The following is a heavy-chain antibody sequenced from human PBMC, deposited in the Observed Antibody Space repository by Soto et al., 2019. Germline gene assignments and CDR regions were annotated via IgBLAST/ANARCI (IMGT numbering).Heavy chain of an antibody. V-gene: IGHV3-33*01. J-gene: IGHJ4*02. CDR3: ARGSPPDY. CDR1: GFTFSSYG. CDR2: IWYDGSNK. Sequence: GGSLRLSCAASGFTFSSYGMHCVRQAPGKGLEWVALIWYDGSNKYYADSVKGRFSISRDNSKNTVYLQMNSLRAEDTAVYYCARGSPPDYWGQGTLVTVSS.